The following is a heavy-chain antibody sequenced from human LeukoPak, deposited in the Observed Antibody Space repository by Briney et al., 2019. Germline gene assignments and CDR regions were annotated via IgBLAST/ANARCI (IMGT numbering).Heavy chain of an antibody. CDR3: AGGSDDSKLHH. CDR2: IHHSGTI. CDR1: GDSVTSGNYY. J-gene: IGHJ1*01. D-gene: IGHD3-22*01. Sequence: PSETLSLTCSVSGDSVTSGNYYWSWIRQHPEKGPECIGHIHHSGTIYYNPSLLSRATISVDASKNQFSLRLSSVTAADTALYYCAGGSDDSKLHHWGQGTLVTVSS. V-gene: IGHV4-31*03.